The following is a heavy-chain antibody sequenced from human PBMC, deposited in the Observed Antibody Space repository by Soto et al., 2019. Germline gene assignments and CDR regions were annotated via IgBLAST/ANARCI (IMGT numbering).Heavy chain of an antibody. CDR3: ARGGSSSDNGMDV. CDR1: GFTFSTYS. J-gene: IGHJ6*02. Sequence: EVQLVESGGGLVQPGGSLRPSFSASGFTFSTYSMNWVRPAPGKGLEWVAYISSRSYTIYYVDSVKGRFTISRDNAKNSLYLQMNSLRDEDTAVYYCARGGSSSDNGMDVWGQGTTVTVSS. V-gene: IGHV3-48*02. CDR2: ISSRSYTI. D-gene: IGHD6-6*01.